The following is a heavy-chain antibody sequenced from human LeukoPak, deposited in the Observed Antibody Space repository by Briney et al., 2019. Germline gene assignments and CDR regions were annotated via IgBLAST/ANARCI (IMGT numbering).Heavy chain of an antibody. J-gene: IGHJ4*02. CDR2: ISGSGGST. CDR1: GFTFSSYA. Sequence: GGSLRLSCAASGFTFSSYAMSWVRQAPGKGLEWVSAISGSGGSTYYADSVKGRFTISRDNSKNTLYLQMNSLRAEDTAVYYCAKDDGDIVVVPAAMGYWGQETLVTVSS. V-gene: IGHV3-23*01. D-gene: IGHD2-2*01. CDR3: AKDDGDIVVVPAAMGY.